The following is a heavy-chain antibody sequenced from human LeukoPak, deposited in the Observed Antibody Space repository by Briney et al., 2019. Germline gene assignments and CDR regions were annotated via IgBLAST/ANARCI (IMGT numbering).Heavy chain of an antibody. CDR3: AREDPQTTVPEGLDV. J-gene: IGHJ6*02. D-gene: IGHD4-17*01. Sequence: SETLSLTCTVSGGSISRYYWSWIRQPPGKGLEWIGYIYFSGATNYNPSLKSRVTISVDTSKNQFSLKLSSVTAADTAVYCCAREDPQTTVPEGLDVWGQVTTVIVSS. V-gene: IGHV4-59*01. CDR2: IYFSGAT. CDR1: GGSISRYY.